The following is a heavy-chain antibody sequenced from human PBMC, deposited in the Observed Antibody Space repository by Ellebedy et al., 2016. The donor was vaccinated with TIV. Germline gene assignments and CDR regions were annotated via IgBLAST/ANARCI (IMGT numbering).Heavy chain of an antibody. CDR3: AKGVNWFDP. CDR1: GDSVSSSSTA. Sequence: SQTLSLTCAISGDSVSSSSTAWHWFRQSPSRGLEWLGRTYYRSKWFNDYAISVKSRITINPDTSKNQFSLQLNSVTSEDTAVYYCAKGVNWFDPWGQGTLVTVSS. V-gene: IGHV6-1*01. CDR2: TYYRSKWFN. J-gene: IGHJ5*02.